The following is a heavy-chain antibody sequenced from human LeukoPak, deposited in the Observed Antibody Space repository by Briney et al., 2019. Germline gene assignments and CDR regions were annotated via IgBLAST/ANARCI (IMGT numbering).Heavy chain of an antibody. CDR2: ISGRGSST. CDR3: AKSGWYVGWFDP. D-gene: IGHD6-19*01. Sequence: PGGSLRLSCAASGFTFSSHAISWVRQAPGKGLEWVSAISGRGSSTYYADSVKGRFTISRDNSKNTLYLQMNSLRVEDTAVYYCAKSGWYVGWFDPWGQGTLVTVSS. CDR1: GFTFSSHA. J-gene: IGHJ5*02. V-gene: IGHV3-23*01.